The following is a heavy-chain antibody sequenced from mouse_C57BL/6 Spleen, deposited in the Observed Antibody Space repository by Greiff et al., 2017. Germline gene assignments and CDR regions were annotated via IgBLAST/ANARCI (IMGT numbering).Heavy chain of an antibody. CDR2: IDPGDGET. Sequence: VQLQQSGAELVKPGASVKLSCTASGFNIKDYYMHWVKQRTEQGLEWIGRIDPGDGETKYDSKFQGQATLTADPSSNTAYLQLSSLTSADTAVYYCARNWDDYWGQGTTLTVSS. CDR1: GFNIKDYY. CDR3: ARNWDDY. D-gene: IGHD4-1*01. V-gene: IGHV14-2*01. J-gene: IGHJ2*01.